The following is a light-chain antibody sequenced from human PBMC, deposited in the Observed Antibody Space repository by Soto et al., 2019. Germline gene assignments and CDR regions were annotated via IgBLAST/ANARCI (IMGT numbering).Light chain of an antibody. V-gene: IGKV3D-20*02. Sequence: EVGLTQSPGTLSLSPGERATLSCRASQSVSSSYLAWYQQKPGQAPRLLIYGASSRATGIPDRFSGSGSGTDFTLTISRLEPEDFAVYYCQQRSNWPLITFGQGTRLEIK. CDR2: GAS. CDR1: QSVSSSY. J-gene: IGKJ5*01. CDR3: QQRSNWPLIT.